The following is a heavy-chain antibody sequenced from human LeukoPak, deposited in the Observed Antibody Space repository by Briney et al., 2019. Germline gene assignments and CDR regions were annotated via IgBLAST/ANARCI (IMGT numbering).Heavy chain of an antibody. CDR2: INTNTGNP. V-gene: IGHV7-4-1*02. D-gene: IGHD6-13*01. CDR3: ARGTGYSSSWPPP. CDR1: GYTLTELS. Sequence: ASVKVSCKVSGYTLTELSMHWVRQAPGQGLEWMGWINTNTGNPTYAQGFTGRFVFSLDTSVSTAYLQISSLKAEDTAVYYCARGTGYSSSWPPPWGQGTLVTVSS. J-gene: IGHJ5*02.